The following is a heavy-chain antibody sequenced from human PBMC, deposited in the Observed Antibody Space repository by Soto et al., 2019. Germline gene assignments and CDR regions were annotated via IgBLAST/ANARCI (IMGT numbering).Heavy chain of an antibody. Sequence: PSETLSLTCAVSGGSISSSNWWSWVRQPPGKGLEWIGEIYHSGSTNYNPSLKSRVTISVDKSKNQFSLKLSSVTAADTAVYYCASRRPYYDILTGYYEVLAFDIRGQGTMVT. CDR2: IYHSGST. V-gene: IGHV4-4*02. D-gene: IGHD3-9*01. J-gene: IGHJ3*02. CDR1: GGSISSSNW. CDR3: ASRRPYYDILTGYYEVLAFDI.